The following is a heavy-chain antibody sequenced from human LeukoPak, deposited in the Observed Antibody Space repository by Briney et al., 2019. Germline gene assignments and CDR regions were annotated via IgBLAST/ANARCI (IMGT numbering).Heavy chain of an antibody. CDR2: ISSSSSYI. D-gene: IGHD3-10*01. Sequence: PGGSLRLSCAASGFTFSSYSMNWVRQAPGKGLEWVSSISSSSSYIYYADSVKGRFTISRDNAKNSLYLQMNGLRAEDTAVYYCARGLYYYGSIAFDPWGQGTLVTVSS. J-gene: IGHJ5*02. CDR3: ARGLYYYGSIAFDP. V-gene: IGHV3-21*01. CDR1: GFTFSSYS.